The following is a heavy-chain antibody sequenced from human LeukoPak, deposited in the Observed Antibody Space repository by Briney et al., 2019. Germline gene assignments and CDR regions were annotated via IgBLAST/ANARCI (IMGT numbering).Heavy chain of an antibody. D-gene: IGHD2-2*01. V-gene: IGHV3-74*01. Sequence: SGGSLRLSCAASGFTFSTYWMHWVRQAPGKGLGWVSGINSGGYSTTYADSVKGRFTISRDNAKNTLYLQMNSLRAEDTAVYYCARVTFEDCSSVRCTGGMDVWGQGTTVTVSS. CDR2: INSGGYST. J-gene: IGHJ6*02. CDR3: ARVTFEDCSSVRCTGGMDV. CDR1: GFTFSTYW.